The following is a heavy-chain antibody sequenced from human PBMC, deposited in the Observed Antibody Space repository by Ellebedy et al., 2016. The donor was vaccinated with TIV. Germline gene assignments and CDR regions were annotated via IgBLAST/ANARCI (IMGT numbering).Heavy chain of an antibody. CDR1: GFTFSSYG. CDR3: ARVFDSYFFDY. D-gene: IGHD2-21*01. Sequence: GESLKISCAASGFTFSSYGMHCVRQAPGKGLEWVAFISYDGSDKNYADSVRGRFIISRDRSKKTLYLQMNSLRAEDTAVYYCARVFDSYFFDYWGQGTLVAVSS. J-gene: IGHJ4*02. V-gene: IGHV3-30-3*01. CDR2: ISYDGSDK.